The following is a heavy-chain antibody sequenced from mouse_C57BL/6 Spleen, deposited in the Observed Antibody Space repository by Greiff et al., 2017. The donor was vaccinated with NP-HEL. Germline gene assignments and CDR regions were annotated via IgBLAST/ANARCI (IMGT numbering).Heavy chain of an antibody. D-gene: IGHD2-1*01. CDR1: GFTFSSYT. Sequence: EVMLVESGGGLVKPGGSLKLSCAASGFTFSSYTMSWVRQTPEKRLEWVATISGGGGNTYYPDSVKGRFTISRDNAKNPLYLQMSSLRSEDTALYYCARQGPFYYGNYAGAMDYWGQGTSVTVSS. V-gene: IGHV5-9*01. CDR3: ARQGPFYYGNYAGAMDY. CDR2: ISGGGGNT. J-gene: IGHJ4*01.